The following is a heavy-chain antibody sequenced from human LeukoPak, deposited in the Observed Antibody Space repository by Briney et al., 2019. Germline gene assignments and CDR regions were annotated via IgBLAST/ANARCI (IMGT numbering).Heavy chain of an antibody. CDR3: ARDCDSSGYFDY. CDR1: GASIRSGDYY. J-gene: IGHJ4*02. CDR2: IYYSGST. D-gene: IGHD3-22*01. Sequence: SETLSLTCTVSGASIRSGDYYWSWIRQPPGKGLEWIGYIYYSGSTNYNPSLKSRVTISVDTSKNQFSLKLSSVTAADTAVYYCARDCDSSGYFDYWGQGTLVTVSS. V-gene: IGHV4-61*08.